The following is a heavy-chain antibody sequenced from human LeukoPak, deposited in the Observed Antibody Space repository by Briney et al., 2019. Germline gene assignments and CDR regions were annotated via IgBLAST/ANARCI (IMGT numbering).Heavy chain of an antibody. Sequence: GGSLRLSCAGSGFAFSSYWMHWVRQAPGKGLVWVSRINNDGSSTTYADSVKGRFTISRDNAKNSLYLQMNSLRVEDTAVYYCARGGAARPDFWGQGTLVTVSS. D-gene: IGHD6-6*01. CDR2: INNDGSST. V-gene: IGHV3-74*01. CDR1: GFAFSSYW. J-gene: IGHJ4*02. CDR3: ARGGAARPDF.